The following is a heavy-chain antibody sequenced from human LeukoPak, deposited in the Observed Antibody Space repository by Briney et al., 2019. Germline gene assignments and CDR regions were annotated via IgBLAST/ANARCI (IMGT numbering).Heavy chain of an antibody. CDR1: GFTLSDYC. J-gene: IGHJ5*02. D-gene: IGHD6-19*01. CDR2: VSSSTNYT. V-gene: IGHV3-11*06. Sequence: GGSLRLSCTASGFTLSDYCMSWIRQAPGKGLEWVSYVSSSTNYTKYEDSGKGRFTVSRDNTKNSLYLQMNSLRAEDTAVYYCARDLGYSSPPDTWGQGTLVTVSS. CDR3: ARDLGYSSPPDT.